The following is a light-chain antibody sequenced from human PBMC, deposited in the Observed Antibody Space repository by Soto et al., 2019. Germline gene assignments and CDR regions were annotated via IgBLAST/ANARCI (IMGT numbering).Light chain of an antibody. Sequence: QSVLTQPPSASGSPGQSVTISCTGTSSVVGGYNFVAWYQQHPGKAPKLMISEVSKRPSGVPDRFSGSKSGNTASLTVSGLQAEDEADYYCSSYAGSNILVFRTGTKVPVL. CDR1: SSVVGGYNF. V-gene: IGLV2-8*01. CDR2: EVS. CDR3: SSYAGSNILV. J-gene: IGLJ1*01.